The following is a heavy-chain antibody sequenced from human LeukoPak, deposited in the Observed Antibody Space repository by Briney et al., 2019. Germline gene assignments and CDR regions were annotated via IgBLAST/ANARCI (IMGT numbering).Heavy chain of an antibody. Sequence: SETLSLTCTVSGGSISSYYWSWIRQPPGKGLEWIGYIYYSGSTNYNPSLKSRVTISVDTSKNQFSLKLSSVTAADTAVYYCARFWNYSLEYWGQGALVTVSS. J-gene: IGHJ4*02. D-gene: IGHD1-7*01. V-gene: IGHV4-59*01. CDR1: GGSISSYY. CDR3: ARFWNYSLEY. CDR2: IYYSGST.